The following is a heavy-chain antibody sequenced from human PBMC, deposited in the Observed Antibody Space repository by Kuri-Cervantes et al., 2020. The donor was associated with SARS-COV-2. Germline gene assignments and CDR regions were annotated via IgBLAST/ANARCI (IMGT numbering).Heavy chain of an antibody. CDR3: TLAVAAAV. J-gene: IGHJ4*02. CDR2: ISSTSSYI. Sequence: ETLSLTCAASGFTFSSYSMNWVRQAPGKGLEWVSSISSTSSYIYYADSVKGRFTISRDNAKNSLYLQMNSLRAEDTAVYYCTLAVAAAVWGQGTLVTVSS. CDR1: GFTFSSYS. D-gene: IGHD6-19*01. V-gene: IGHV3-21*01.